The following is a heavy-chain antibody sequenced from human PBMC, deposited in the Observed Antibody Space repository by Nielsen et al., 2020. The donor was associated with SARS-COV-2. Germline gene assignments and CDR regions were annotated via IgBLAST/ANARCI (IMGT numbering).Heavy chain of an antibody. Sequence: GESLKISCAGSGFTFSSYYFNWVRQAPGKGLMWVSRINTDGSRSAYADAVKGRFTISRDNARDTLYLQMNRLSVEDTAVYYCVRVRDDGHYYDTGPFDYWGQGALVTVSS. D-gene: IGHD3-22*01. J-gene: IGHJ4*02. CDR2: INTDGSRS. CDR1: GFTFSSYY. V-gene: IGHV3-74*01. CDR3: VRVRDDGHYYDTGPFDY.